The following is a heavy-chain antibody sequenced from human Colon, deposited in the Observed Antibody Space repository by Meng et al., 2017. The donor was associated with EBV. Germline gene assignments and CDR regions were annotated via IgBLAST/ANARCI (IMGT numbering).Heavy chain of an antibody. V-gene: IGHV4-4*03. CDR2: IDDSGST. D-gene: IGHD1-26*01. Sequence: ELAPRLVSPPGTLSSPFGVPGFPISSNIRWTWVRQPPGKGLEWIGDIDDSGSTNYNPSLNRRISISLDKSKNHFSLKVNSVTAADTAVYYCARGKQDAWELLAYWGQGALVTVSS. J-gene: IGHJ4*02. CDR3: ARGKQDAWELLAY. CDR1: GFPISSNIR.